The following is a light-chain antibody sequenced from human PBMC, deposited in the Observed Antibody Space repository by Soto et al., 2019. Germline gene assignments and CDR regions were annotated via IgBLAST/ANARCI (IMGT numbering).Light chain of an antibody. CDR3: AALDGSLSRVV. CDR2: RNS. V-gene: IGLV1-47*01. J-gene: IGLJ2*01. CDR1: SSNIGSNY. Sequence: QSVLTQPPSASGTPGQRVTISCSGSSSNIGSNYVYWYQQLPGTVPQLLIYRNSERHSWVPDRFSGSKSGTSASLAISGLRSEDEADYYCAALDGSLSRVVFGGGTKVTVL.